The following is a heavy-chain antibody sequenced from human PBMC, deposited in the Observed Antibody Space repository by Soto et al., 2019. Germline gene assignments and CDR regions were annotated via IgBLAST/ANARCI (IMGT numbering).Heavy chain of an antibody. Sequence: SETLSLTCAVYGGSFSGYYWSWIRQPPGKGLEWIGEINHSGSTNYNPSLKSRVTISVDTSKNQFSLKLSSVTAADTAVYYCANKVSYYYDSSGYETRYNWFDPWGQGTLVTVSS. CDR3: ANKVSYYYDSSGYETRYNWFDP. D-gene: IGHD3-22*01. CDR1: GGSFSGYY. V-gene: IGHV4-34*01. J-gene: IGHJ5*02. CDR2: INHSGST.